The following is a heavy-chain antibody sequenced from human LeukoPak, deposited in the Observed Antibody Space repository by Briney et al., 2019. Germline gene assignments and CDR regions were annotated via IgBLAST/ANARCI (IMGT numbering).Heavy chain of an antibody. Sequence: GSLRLSCIGSGFTFADYGLSWIRQPPGKGLEWIGEINHSGSTNYNPSLKSRVTISVDTSKNQFSLKLSSVTAADTAVYYCARGSVWYYYDSSGYSAGFYAFDYWGQGTLVTVSS. CDR3: ARGSVWYYYDSSGYSAGFYAFDY. CDR2: INHSGST. D-gene: IGHD3-22*01. J-gene: IGHJ4*02. CDR1: GFTFADYG. V-gene: IGHV4-34*01.